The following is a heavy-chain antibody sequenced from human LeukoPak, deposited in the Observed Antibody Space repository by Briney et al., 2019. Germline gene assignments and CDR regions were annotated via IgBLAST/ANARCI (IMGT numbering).Heavy chain of an antibody. CDR2: INHSGST. J-gene: IGHJ4*02. CDR3: ARGCSSTSCLYYFDY. Sequence: PSETLSLTCAVYGGSFSGYYWSWIRQPPGKGLEWIGEINHSGSTNYSPSLKSRVTISVDTSKNQFSLKLSSVTAADTAVYYCARGCSSTSCLYYFDYWGQGTLVTVSS. D-gene: IGHD2-2*01. CDR1: GGSFSGYY. V-gene: IGHV4-34*01.